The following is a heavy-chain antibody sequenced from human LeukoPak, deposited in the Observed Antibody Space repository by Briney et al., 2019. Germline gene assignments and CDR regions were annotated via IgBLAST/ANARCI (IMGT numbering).Heavy chain of an antibody. D-gene: IGHD1-7*01. V-gene: IGHV1-24*01. CDR1: GYTLTELS. CDR2: FDPEDGET. J-gene: IGHJ6*03. Sequence: GASVKVSCKVSGYTLTELSMHWVRQAPGKGLEWMGGFDPEDGETIYAQKFQGRVTMTRDTSISTAYMELSRLRSDDTAVYYCAREMFKLELDYYYYMDVWGKGATVTVSS. CDR3: AREMFKLELDYYYYMDV.